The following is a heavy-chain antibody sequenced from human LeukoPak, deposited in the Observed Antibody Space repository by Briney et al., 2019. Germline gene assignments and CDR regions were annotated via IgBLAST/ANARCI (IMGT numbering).Heavy chain of an antibody. CDR3: ARGYSSSDEFDY. D-gene: IGHD6-6*01. J-gene: IGHJ4*02. Sequence: PSETLSLTCSVSGGFISSGYYWTWIRQPAGEGLEWIGRISTSGSTNYNPSLKSRVTISLDTSKNQFSLKLSSVTAADTAVYYCARGYSSSDEFDYWGQGTLVTVSS. CDR2: ISTSGST. V-gene: IGHV4-4*07. CDR1: GGFISSGYY.